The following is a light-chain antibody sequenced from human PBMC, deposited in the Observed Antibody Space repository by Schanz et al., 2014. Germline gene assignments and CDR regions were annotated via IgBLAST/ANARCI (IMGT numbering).Light chain of an antibody. CDR2: GAS. Sequence: EIVMTQSPATLSVSPGERGTLSCRASQSVSNNYLAWYQQKPGQAPRLLIYGASNRATGIPDRFSGSGSGTDFTLTISRLEPEDFAVYYCQQYGSSPLTFGQGTRLEIK. CDR3: QQYGSSPLT. J-gene: IGKJ5*01. V-gene: IGKV3-20*01. CDR1: QSVSNNY.